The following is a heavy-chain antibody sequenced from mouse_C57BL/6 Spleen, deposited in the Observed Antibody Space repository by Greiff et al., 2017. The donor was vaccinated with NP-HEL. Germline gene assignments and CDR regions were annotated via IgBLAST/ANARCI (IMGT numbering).Heavy chain of an antibody. CDR3: ARDYGYYYAMDY. J-gene: IGHJ4*01. V-gene: IGHV1-66*01. Sequence: VQRVESGPELVKPGASVKISCKASGYSFTSYYIHWVKQRPGQGLEWIGWIYPGSGNTKYNEKFKGKATLTADTSSSTAYMQLSSLTSEDSAVYYCARDYGYYYAMDYWGQGTSVTVSS. CDR2: IYPGSGNT. CDR1: GYSFTSYY. D-gene: IGHD1-1*01.